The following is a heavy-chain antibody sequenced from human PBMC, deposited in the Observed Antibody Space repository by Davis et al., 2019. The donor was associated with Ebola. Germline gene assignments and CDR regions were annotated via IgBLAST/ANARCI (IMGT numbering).Heavy chain of an antibody. CDR1: GGSISSYY. CDR2: IYTSGST. D-gene: IGHD4-17*01. CDR3: ASAVTTMGDDAFDI. J-gene: IGHJ3*02. V-gene: IGHV4-4*07. Sequence: PSETLSLTCTVSGGSISSYYWSWIRQPAGKGLEWIGRIYTSGSTNYNPSLKSRVTMSVDTSKNQFSLKLSSVTAADTAVYYCASAVTTMGDDAFDIWGQGTMVTVSS.